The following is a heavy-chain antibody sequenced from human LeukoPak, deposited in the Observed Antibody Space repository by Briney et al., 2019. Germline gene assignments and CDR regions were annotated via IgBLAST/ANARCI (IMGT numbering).Heavy chain of an antibody. J-gene: IGHJ5*02. Sequence: GASVKVSCKASGYIFTSYSMHWVRRTPGQGLEWMRIINPSGGSTTYAQKFQGRVTMTRDMSTRTLYMELSSLRSEDTAFYYCARVGDYSPRGWFDPWGQGTLVTVSS. V-gene: IGHV1-46*01. CDR2: INPSGGST. CDR1: GYIFTSYS. CDR3: ARVGDYSPRGWFDP. D-gene: IGHD4-11*01.